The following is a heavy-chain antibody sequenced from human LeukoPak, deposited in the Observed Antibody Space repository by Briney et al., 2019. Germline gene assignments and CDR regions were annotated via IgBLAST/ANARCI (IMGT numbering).Heavy chain of an antibody. CDR1: GYSFTGYY. V-gene: IGHV1-2*02. Sequence: ASVPVSCKASGYSFTGYYLHWVRQAPGQGLEWMGWINPNTGGTNYAQKFQDRVTMTRDTSFSTTFMELSRLRSDDTAVYYCARAGGPGLREFSPYWGQGTLVTVSS. D-gene: IGHD3-10*01. J-gene: IGHJ4*02. CDR2: INPNTGGT. CDR3: ARAGGPGLREFSPY.